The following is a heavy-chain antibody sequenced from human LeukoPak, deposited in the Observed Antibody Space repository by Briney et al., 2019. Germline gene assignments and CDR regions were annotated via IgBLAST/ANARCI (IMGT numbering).Heavy chain of an antibody. V-gene: IGHV4-59*01. D-gene: IGHD3-3*01. J-gene: IGHJ4*02. CDR2: IYYSGST. Sequence: SETLSLTCTVSGGSISIYYWSWIRQPPGKGLEWIGYIYYSGSTNYSPSLKSRVTMSVDTSKNQFSLKLSSVTAADTAMYYCARVNHYDFWSGYYLWLDYWGQGTLVTVSS. CDR3: ARVNHYDFWSGYYLWLDY. CDR1: GGSISIYY.